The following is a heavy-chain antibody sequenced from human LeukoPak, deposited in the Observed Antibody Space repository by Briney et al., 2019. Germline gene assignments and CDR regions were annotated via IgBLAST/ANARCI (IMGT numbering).Heavy chain of an antibody. D-gene: IGHD3-22*01. CDR1: GYSLSSVYY. V-gene: IGHV4-38-2*01. Sequence: SETLSLTCAVSGYSLSSVYYWGWIRQPPGKGLEWIGTIYHSGSTNYNPSLKSRVTISVDTSKNQFSLKLSSVTAADTAVYYCARVNYYDSSGYFGYFDYWGQGTLVTVSS. J-gene: IGHJ4*02. CDR2: IYHSGST. CDR3: ARVNYYDSSGYFGYFDY.